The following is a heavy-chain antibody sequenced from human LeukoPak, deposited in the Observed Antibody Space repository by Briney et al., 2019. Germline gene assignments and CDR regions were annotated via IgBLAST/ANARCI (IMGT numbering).Heavy chain of an antibody. V-gene: IGHV1-69*13. CDR1: GGTFSSYA. D-gene: IGHD3-3*01. Sequence: GASVKVSCKASGGTFSSYAISWVRQAPGQGLEWMGGIIPIFGTANYAQKFQGRVTITAAESTSTAYMELSSLRSEDTAVYYCAREGGITIFGVATEMYYFDYWGQGTLVTVSS. CDR2: IIPIFGTA. J-gene: IGHJ4*02. CDR3: AREGGITIFGVATEMYYFDY.